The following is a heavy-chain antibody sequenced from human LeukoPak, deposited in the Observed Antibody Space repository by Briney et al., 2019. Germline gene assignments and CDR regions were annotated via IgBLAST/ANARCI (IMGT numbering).Heavy chain of an antibody. D-gene: IGHD3-10*01. J-gene: IGHJ4*02. CDR2: ISGSGGTT. CDR1: GFTFSNYA. Sequence: SGGSLRLSCVASGFTFSNYAMSWVRQAPGNGLECVSAISGSGGTTYYADSVKGRFTISRDNSKNTLYVHMNSPRAEDTAVYYCARMNYGSGIDYWGQGALVTVSS. V-gene: IGHV3-23*01. CDR3: ARMNYGSGIDY.